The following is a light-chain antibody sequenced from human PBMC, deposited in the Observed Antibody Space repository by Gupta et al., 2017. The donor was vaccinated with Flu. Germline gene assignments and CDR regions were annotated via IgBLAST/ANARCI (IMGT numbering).Light chain of an antibody. V-gene: IGKV2-24*01. CDR1: QSLVFSDGNTY. CDR3: LQASQSPFT. J-gene: IGKJ2*01. Sequence: DIVMTQTPLSSLVTLGQPASFSCRSSQSLVFSDGNTYLSWLHQRPGQPPRLLIYQVSNRFSGVPDRFSGSGAGTDFTLKISRVEAEDVGLYYCLQASQSPFTFGRGTKLEIK. CDR2: QVS.